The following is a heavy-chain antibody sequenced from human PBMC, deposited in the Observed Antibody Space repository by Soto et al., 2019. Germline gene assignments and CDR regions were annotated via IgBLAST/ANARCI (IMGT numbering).Heavy chain of an antibody. CDR1: GGSISSGDYY. V-gene: IGHV4-30-4*01. CDR3: ASQHPILEWFPWSDP. CDR2: IYYSGST. Sequence: PSETLSLTCTVSGGSISSGDYYWSWIRQPPGKGLEWIGYIYYSGSTYYNPSLKSRVTISVDTSKNQFYLKLSPVTAADTAVYYCASQHPILEWFPWSDPWGQGTLVTVSS. D-gene: IGHD3-3*01. J-gene: IGHJ5*02.